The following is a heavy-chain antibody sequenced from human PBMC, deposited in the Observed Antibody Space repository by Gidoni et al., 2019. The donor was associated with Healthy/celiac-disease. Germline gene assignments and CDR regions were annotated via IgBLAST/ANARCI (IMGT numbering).Heavy chain of an antibody. V-gene: IGHV3-30*18. J-gene: IGHJ4*02. CDR2: ISYDGSNK. CDR1: GFTFSSYG. CDR3: AKARPLELPDY. D-gene: IGHD1-7*01. Sequence: QVQLVESGGGVVQPGRSLRLSCAASGFTFSSYGMHWVRQAPGKGLEWVAVISYDGSNKYYADSVKGRFTISRDNSKNTLYLQMNSLRAEDTAVYYCAKARPLELPDYWGQGTLVTVSS.